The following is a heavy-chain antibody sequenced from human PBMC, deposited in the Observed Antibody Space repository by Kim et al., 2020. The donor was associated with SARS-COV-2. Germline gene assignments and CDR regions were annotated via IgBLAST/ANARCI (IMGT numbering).Heavy chain of an antibody. D-gene: IGHD4-17*01. CDR2: INSDGDGA. CDR3: AGDYFQRAFFDY. J-gene: IGHJ4*02. V-gene: IGHV3-74*01. Sequence: GGSLRLFCVVTGFSFSDSWMHWVRQAPGKGLVWVARINSDGDGATYADSVKGRFTISRDNAKNTLYLQMTSVRADDTALYFCAGDYFQRAFFDYWGRGT. CDR1: GFSFSDSW.